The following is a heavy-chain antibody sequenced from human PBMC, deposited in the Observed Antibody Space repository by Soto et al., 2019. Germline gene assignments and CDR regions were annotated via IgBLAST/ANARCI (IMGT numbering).Heavy chain of an antibody. Sequence: GGSLRLSCAASGFTFSGSAMHWVRQASGKGLEWVGRIRSKANSYATAYAASVKGRFTISRDDSKNTAYLQMNSLKTEDMAVYYCTFTGYSSGWYAFDIWGQGTMVTVSS. V-gene: IGHV3-73*01. CDR2: IRSKANSYAT. CDR1: GFTFSGSA. CDR3: TFTGYSSGWYAFDI. J-gene: IGHJ3*02. D-gene: IGHD6-19*01.